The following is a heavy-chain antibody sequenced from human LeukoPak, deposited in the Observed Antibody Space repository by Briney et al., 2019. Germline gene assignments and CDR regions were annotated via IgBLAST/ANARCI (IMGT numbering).Heavy chain of an antibody. J-gene: IGHJ3*02. CDR1: GVAFSDDY. Sequence: GGSLRLSCAASGVAFSDDYMSWIRGGPGKRLGWGSCISSTSSDTNYADSVKGRFTISRDNAKNSLYLQMNTLRAEDTAVYYCARDLTMARYYDAFDIWGQGTMVTVSS. D-gene: IGHD3-10*01. CDR2: ISSTSSDT. CDR3: ARDLTMARYYDAFDI. V-gene: IGHV3-11*05.